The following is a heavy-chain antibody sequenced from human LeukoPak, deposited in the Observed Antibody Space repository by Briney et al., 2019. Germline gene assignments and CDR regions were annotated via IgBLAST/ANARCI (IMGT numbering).Heavy chain of an antibody. CDR2: IYHIGST. CDR3: ASLPSNTVTHDY. CDR1: GYSISSSYY. J-gene: IGHJ4*02. D-gene: IGHD4-11*01. V-gene: IGHV4-38-2*01. Sequence: PSETLSLTCAVSGYSISSSYYWGWIRQPPGKGLEWIGTIYHIGSTHYNPSLKSRVTLSVDTSKNQFSLKLRSVTAADTAVYYCASLPSNTVTHDYWGQGTLVTVSS.